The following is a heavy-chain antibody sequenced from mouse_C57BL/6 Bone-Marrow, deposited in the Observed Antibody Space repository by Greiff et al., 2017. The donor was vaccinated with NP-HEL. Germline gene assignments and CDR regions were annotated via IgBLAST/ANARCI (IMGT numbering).Heavy chain of an antibody. D-gene: IGHD2-5*01. CDR3: ARTHYYAYYSNFRFDY. Sequence: QVQLQQPGTELVKPGASVKLSCKASGYTFTSYWMHWVKQRPGQGLEWIGVINPNYGTTSYNQKFKGKATLTVDQSSSTAYMQLNSLTSEDSAVYYCARTHYYAYYSNFRFDYWGQGTTLTVSS. V-gene: IGHV1-53*01. CDR2: INPNYGTT. J-gene: IGHJ2*01. CDR1: GYTFTSYW.